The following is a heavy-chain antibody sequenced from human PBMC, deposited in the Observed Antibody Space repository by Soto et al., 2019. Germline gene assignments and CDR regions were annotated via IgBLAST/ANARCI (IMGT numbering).Heavy chain of an antibody. CDR1: GFSLSTSGVG. CDR2: IYWDDDK. Sequence: QITLKESGPTLVKPTQTLTLTCTFSGFSLSTSGVGVGWIRQPPGKALEWLALIYWDDDKRYSPSLKSRLSLTKDTSRNQVVLTLTKMDTVDTATYYCARGGWTTYYSPFFDYWGQGTLVTVSS. CDR3: ARGGWTTYYSPFFDY. D-gene: IGHD3-10*01. J-gene: IGHJ4*02. V-gene: IGHV2-5*02.